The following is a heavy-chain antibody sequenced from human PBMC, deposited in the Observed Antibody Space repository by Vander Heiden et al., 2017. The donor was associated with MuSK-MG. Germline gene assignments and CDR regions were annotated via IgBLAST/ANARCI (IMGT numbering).Heavy chain of an antibody. V-gene: IGHV4-34*01. Sequence: QVQLQQWGAGLLKPSETLSLTCAVYGGSFSGYYWSWIRQPPGKRLEWIGEINHSGSTNYNPSLKSRVTISVDTSKNQFSLKLRSVTAADTAVYYCARTDTAMDKYYFDYWGQGTLVTVSS. D-gene: IGHD5-18*01. J-gene: IGHJ4*02. CDR2: INHSGST. CDR3: ARTDTAMDKYYFDY. CDR1: GGSFSGYY.